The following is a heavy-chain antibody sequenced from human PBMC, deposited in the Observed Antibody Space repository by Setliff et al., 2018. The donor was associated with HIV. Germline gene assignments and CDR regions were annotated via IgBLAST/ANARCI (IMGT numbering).Heavy chain of an antibody. CDR2: IYHSGST. J-gene: IGHJ5*02. D-gene: IGHD7-27*01. Sequence: PSETLSLTCAVSGFSISSGYYWGWIRQPPGKGLEWIGTIYHSGSTYYSPSLMSRVTISVDTSKNQISLRLNSVTAADTAVFYCARRGPGDQTWFDPWGQGILVTVS. CDR1: GFSISSGYY. CDR3: ARRGPGDQTWFDP. V-gene: IGHV4-38-2*01.